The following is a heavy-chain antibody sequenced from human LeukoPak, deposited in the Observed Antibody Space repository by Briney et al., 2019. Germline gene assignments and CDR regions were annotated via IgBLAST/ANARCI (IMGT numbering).Heavy chain of an antibody. CDR3: ARDRSSWYELSAFDI. V-gene: IGHV3-30-3*01. D-gene: IGHD6-13*01. Sequence: PGRSLRLSCAASGFTFSSYAMHWVRQAPGKGLEWVAVISYDGSNKYYADSVKGRFTISRDNSKNTLYLQMNSLRAEDTAVYYCARDRSSWYELSAFDIWGQGTMITVSS. CDR2: ISYDGSNK. J-gene: IGHJ3*02. CDR1: GFTFSSYA.